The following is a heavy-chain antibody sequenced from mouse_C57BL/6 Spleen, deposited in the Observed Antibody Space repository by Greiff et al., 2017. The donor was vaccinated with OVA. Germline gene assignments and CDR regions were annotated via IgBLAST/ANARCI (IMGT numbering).Heavy chain of an antibody. J-gene: IGHJ2*01. CDR1: GFTFSSYG. Sequence: EVHLVESGGDLVKPGGSLKLSCAASGFTFSSYGMSWVRQTPDKRLEWVATLSSGGSYTYYPDSVKGRFTISRDNAKNTLYLQMSSLKSEDTAMYYCARHENYGSSPYYFDYWGQGTTLTVSS. CDR3: ARHENYGSSPYYFDY. CDR2: LSSGGSYT. V-gene: IGHV5-6*01. D-gene: IGHD1-1*01.